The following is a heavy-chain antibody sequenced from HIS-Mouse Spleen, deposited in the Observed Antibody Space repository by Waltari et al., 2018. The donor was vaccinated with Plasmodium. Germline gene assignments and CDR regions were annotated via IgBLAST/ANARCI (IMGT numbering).Heavy chain of an antibody. Sequence: QVQLQQWGAGLLKPSETLSLTCAVYGGSFSGYYWSWIRQPPGKGLEWIGEINHSGSTNNNPSPKSRVTISVDTSKNQFSLKLCSVTAADTAGYYCARVTSSGVYWYFDLWGRGTLVTVSS. CDR2: INHSGST. J-gene: IGHJ2*01. V-gene: IGHV4-34*01. D-gene: IGHD3-3*01. CDR3: ARVTSSGVYWYFDL. CDR1: GGSFSGYY.